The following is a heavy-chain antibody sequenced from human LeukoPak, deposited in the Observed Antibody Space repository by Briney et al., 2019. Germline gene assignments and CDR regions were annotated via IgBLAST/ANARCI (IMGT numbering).Heavy chain of an antibody. CDR3: ARDSITGTLGYYYYGMDV. V-gene: IGHV1-69*04. D-gene: IGHD1/OR15-1a*01. J-gene: IGHJ6*02. CDR2: IIPIFGIA. CDR1: GGTFSSYA. Sequence: SVKVSCKASGGTFSSYAISWVRQAPGQGLEWMGRIIPIFGIANYAQKFQGRVTITADKSTSTAYMELSSLRSEDTTVYYCARDSITGTLGYYYYGMDVWGQGTTVTVSS.